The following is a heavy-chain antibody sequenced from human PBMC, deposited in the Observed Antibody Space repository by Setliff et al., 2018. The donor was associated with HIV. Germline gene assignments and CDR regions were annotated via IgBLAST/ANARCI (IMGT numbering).Heavy chain of an antibody. CDR3: AREGRYSSACFFDY. CDR2: IYYSGST. D-gene: IGHD6-19*01. CDR1: GGSISSSSYY. Sequence: ASETLSLTCTVSGGSISSSSYYWGWIRQPPGKGLEWIGSIYYSGSTYYNPSLKSRVTISVDTSKKQFSLSLSSVTGADTAVYYCAREGRYSSACFFDYWGQGTLVTVSS. V-gene: IGHV4-39*07. J-gene: IGHJ4*02.